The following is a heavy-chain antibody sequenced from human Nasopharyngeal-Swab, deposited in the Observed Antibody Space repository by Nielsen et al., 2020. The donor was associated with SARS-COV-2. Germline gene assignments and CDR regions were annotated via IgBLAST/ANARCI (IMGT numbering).Heavy chain of an antibody. V-gene: IGHV3-9*01. J-gene: IGHJ2*01. Sequence: GGSLRLSCAASGFTFDDYAFHWVRQAPGKGLEWVSGISWNSGSIGYADSVKGRFTISRDNAKNSLYLQMNSLRAEDTAFYYCARRDTYWFFDLWGRGTLVSVPS. CDR2: ISWNSGSI. CDR1: GFTFDDYA. CDR3: ARRDTYWFFDL.